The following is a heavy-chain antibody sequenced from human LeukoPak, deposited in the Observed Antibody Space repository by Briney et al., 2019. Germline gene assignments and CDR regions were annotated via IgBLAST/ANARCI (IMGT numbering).Heavy chain of an antibody. J-gene: IGHJ4*02. CDR2: IYSGGST. V-gene: IGHV3-66*01. CDR1: GFTVSSNY. D-gene: IGHD3-10*01. CDR3: ARELRTTYYYGSGSQETNYFDY. Sequence: GGSLRLSCAASGFTVSSNYMSWVRQAPGKGLEWVSVIYSGGSTNYADSVKGRFTISRDNSKNTLYLQMNSLRAEDTAVYYCARELRTTYYYGSGSQETNYFDYWGQGTLVTVSS.